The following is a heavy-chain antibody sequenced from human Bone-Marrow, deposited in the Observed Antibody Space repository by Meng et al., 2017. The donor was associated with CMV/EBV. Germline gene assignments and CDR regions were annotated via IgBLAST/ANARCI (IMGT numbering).Heavy chain of an antibody. D-gene: IGHD1-26*01. J-gene: IGHJ6*02. CDR1: GGSISSSSYY. CDR3: ARIVGATTRWYYYYGKDV. V-gene: IGHV4-39*07. Sequence: SETLSLTCTVSGGSISSSSYYWGWIRQPPGKGLEWIGSIYYSGSTYYNPSLKSRVTIPVDTSKNQFSLKLSSVTAADTAVYYCARIVGATTRWYYYYGKDVWGQGTTV. CDR2: IYYSGST.